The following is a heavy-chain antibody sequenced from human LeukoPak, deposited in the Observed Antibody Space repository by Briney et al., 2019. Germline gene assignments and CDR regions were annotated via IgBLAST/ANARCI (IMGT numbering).Heavy chain of an antibody. V-gene: IGHV4-59*08. CDR2: NSDSGST. J-gene: IGHJ4*02. Sequence: SETLSLTCTVSGGSISSYYWSWVRQFPGKGLEWIGYNSDSGSTNYSPSLESRVTISVDTSKNKFFLILSSVTAADTAVYYCARRGGTVVGDTGYHYWYFDNWGQGTLVTVSS. CDR1: GGSISSYY. CDR3: ARRGGTVVGDTGYHYWYFDN. D-gene: IGHD5-12*01.